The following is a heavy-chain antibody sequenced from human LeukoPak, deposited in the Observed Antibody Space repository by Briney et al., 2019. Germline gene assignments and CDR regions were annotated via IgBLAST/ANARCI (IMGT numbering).Heavy chain of an antibody. CDR2: INSDGSST. J-gene: IGHJ4*02. CDR3: VQSSPTIDY. Sequence: GGSLRLPCAASGFTFSNYWMHWVRQAPGKGLVWVSRINSDGSSTTYADSVKGRFTISRDNSKNTLYLQMNSLRAEDTAVYYCVQSSPTIDYWGQGTLVTVSS. V-gene: IGHV3-74*01. CDR1: GFTFSNYW. D-gene: IGHD5-12*01.